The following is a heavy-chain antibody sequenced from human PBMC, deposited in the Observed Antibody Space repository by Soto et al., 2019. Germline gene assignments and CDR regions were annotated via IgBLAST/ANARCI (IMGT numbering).Heavy chain of an antibody. Sequence: QVQLVQSGAEVTKPGSSVKVSCKASGGTFSSYAISWVRQAPGQGLEGMGGIIPISDTTNYAQKFQGRVTITADESTSTAYMELSSLRSEDTAVYYCARSQGSSTSLEIYYYYYYGMDVWGQGTTVTVSS. CDR2: IIPISDTT. J-gene: IGHJ6*02. CDR1: GGTFSSYA. CDR3: ARSQGSSTSLEIYYYYYYGMDV. V-gene: IGHV1-69*01. D-gene: IGHD2-2*01.